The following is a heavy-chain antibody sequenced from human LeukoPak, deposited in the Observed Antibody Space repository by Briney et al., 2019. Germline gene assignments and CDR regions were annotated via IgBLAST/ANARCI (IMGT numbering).Heavy chain of an antibody. CDR3: ARDPPGIAVASHFDY. V-gene: IGHV4-4*07. CDR1: GGSFSGYY. D-gene: IGHD6-19*01. CDR2: IYTSGST. Sequence: SETLSLTCAVYGGSFSGYYWSWIRQPPGKGLEWIGRIYTSGSTNYNPSLKSRVTMSVDTSKNQFSLKLSSVTAADTAVYYCARDPPGIAVASHFDYWGQGTLVTVSS. J-gene: IGHJ4*02.